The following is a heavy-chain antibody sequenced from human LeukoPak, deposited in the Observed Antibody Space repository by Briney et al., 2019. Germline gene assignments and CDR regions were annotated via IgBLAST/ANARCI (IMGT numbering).Heavy chain of an antibody. CDR1: GGFISSYY. V-gene: IGHV4-59*01. CDR2: IYYSGST. Sequence: PSETLSLTCTVSGGFISSYYWSWIRQPPGKGLEWIGYIYYSGSTNYNPSLKSRVTISVDTSKNQFSLKLTSVTAADTAVYYCARGVAAAIGFWGQGTLVTVSS. J-gene: IGHJ4*02. D-gene: IGHD2-2*02. CDR3: ARGVAAAIGF.